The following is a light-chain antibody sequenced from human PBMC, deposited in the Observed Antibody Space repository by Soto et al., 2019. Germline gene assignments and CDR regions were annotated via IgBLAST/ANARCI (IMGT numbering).Light chain of an antibody. CDR3: CSYADSSTYV. J-gene: IGLJ1*01. CDR1: SSDVGSYNL. V-gene: IGLV2-23*01. Sequence: QSALTQPASVSGSPGQSITISCTGTSSDVGSYNLVSWYQQHPGKAPKLMIYEDSKRPSGVSNRFSGSKSGNTASLTISGRQTEDEADYYCCSYADSSTYVFGTGTKLTVL. CDR2: EDS.